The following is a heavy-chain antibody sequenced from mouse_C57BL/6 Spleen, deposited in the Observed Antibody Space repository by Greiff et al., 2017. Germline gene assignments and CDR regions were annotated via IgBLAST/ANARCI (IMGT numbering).Heavy chain of an antibody. CDR1: GFTFSSYA. CDR2: ISDGGSYT. J-gene: IGHJ4*01. V-gene: IGHV5-4*01. Sequence: EVKLVESGGGLVKPGGSLKLSCAASGFTFSSYAMSWVRQTPEKRLEWVATISDGGSYTYYPDNVKGRFTISRANAKNNLYLQMSHLKSEDTAMYYCAREGGIYDGSLGAMDYWGQGTSVTVSS. CDR3: AREGGIYDGSLGAMDY. D-gene: IGHD2-3*01.